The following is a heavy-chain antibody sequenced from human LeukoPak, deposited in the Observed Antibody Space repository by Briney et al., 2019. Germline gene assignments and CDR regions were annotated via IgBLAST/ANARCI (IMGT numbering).Heavy chain of an antibody. J-gene: IGHJ4*02. CDR2: ISGSGGST. Sequence: GGSLRLSCAASGFTFSSYAMSWVRQAPGTGLERVSAISGSGGSTYYADSVKGRFTISRDNSKNTLYLQMNSLRAEDTAVYYCAKDRRYCTNGVCYTRYFDYWGQGTLVTVSS. D-gene: IGHD2-8*01. CDR3: AKDRRYCTNGVCYTRYFDY. CDR1: GFTFSSYA. V-gene: IGHV3-23*01.